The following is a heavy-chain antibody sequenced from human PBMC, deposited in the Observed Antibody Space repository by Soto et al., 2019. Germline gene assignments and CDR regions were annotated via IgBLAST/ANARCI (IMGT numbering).Heavy chain of an antibody. Sequence: GGSLRLSCTASGFTFGDYAMSWFRQGPGKGLEWVGFIRSRVYGGTTEYAATVKGRFIISRDDSKSIAYLQMNSLKTDDTAVYYCTRCTRQMTTEPYYCDYWGQGTLVTVSS. J-gene: IGHJ4*02. CDR3: TRCTRQMTTEPYYCDY. CDR1: GFTFGDYA. V-gene: IGHV3-49*03. CDR2: IRSRVYGGTT. D-gene: IGHD4-4*01.